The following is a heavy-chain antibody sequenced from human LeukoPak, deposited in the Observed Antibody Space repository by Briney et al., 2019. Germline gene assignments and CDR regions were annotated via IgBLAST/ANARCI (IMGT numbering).Heavy chain of an antibody. CDR1: GGSISSSSYY. J-gene: IGHJ4*02. CDR3: ASQGCVIAVATTDY. D-gene: IGHD6-19*01. V-gene: IGHV4-39*07. Sequence: SETLSLTCTVSGGSISSSSYYWGWIRQPPGKGLEWIGSIYYSGSTYYNPSLKSRVTISVDTSKNQFSLKLSSVTAADTAVYYCASQGCVIAVATTDYWGQGTLVTVPS. CDR2: IYYSGST.